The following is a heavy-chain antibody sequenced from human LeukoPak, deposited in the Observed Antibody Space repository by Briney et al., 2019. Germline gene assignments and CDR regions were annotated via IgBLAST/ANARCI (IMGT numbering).Heavy chain of an antibody. CDR1: GFTFSSYW. CDR2: INSDGSST. V-gene: IGHV3-74*01. Sequence: GGSLRLSCAASGFTFSSYWMHWVRQAPGKGLVWVSRINSDGSSTSYADSVKGRFTISRDNAKNTLYLQMSSLRAEDTAVYYCVKGKGIAVTSLDYWGQGTLVTVSS. D-gene: IGHD6-19*01. CDR3: VKGKGIAVTSLDY. J-gene: IGHJ4*02.